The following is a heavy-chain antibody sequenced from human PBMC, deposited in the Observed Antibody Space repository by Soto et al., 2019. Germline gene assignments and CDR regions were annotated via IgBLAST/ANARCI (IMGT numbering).Heavy chain of an antibody. CDR1: GFTVSTNY. CDR3: ARLSQFGTVDY. V-gene: IGHV3-66*04. Sequence: GGSLRLSCAASGFTVSTNYMSWVRQAPGKGLEWVSIIYSDDSTYYADSVKGRFTISRDNSKNSVYLRVKSLRAEDTAVYYCARLSQFGTVDYWGQETPVTVSS. J-gene: IGHJ4*02. CDR2: IYSDDST. D-gene: IGHD2-8*02.